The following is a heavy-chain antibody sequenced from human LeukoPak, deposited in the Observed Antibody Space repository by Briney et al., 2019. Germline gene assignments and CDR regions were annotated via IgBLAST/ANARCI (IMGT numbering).Heavy chain of an antibody. CDR1: GFNFSAYG. V-gene: IGHV3-30*02. CDR3: AKPTSLKDANYGLTVTNY. J-gene: IGHJ4*02. CDR2: IRYDGNIK. Sequence: GGSLRLSCAASGFNFSAYGMHWVRQAPGKGLEWVTLIRYDGNIKYYADSVKGRFTISRDNSKNTLDLQMNSLRVEDTAVYYCAKPTSLKDANYGLTVTNYWGQGILVTVSS. D-gene: IGHD3-10*01.